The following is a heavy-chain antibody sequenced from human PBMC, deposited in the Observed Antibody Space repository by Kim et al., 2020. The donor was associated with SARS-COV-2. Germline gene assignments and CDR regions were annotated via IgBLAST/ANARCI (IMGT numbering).Heavy chain of an antibody. J-gene: IGHJ5*02. CDR2: IYYSGST. Sequence: SETLSLTCTVSGGSISSSSYYWGWIRQPPGKGLEWIGSIYYSGSTYYNPSLKSRVTISVDTSKNQFSLKLSSVTAADTAVYYCARLRRGSGYSPRSGWFDPWGQGTLVTVSS. V-gene: IGHV4-39*01. D-gene: IGHD3-22*01. CDR3: ARLRRGSGYSPRSGWFDP. CDR1: GGSISSSSYY.